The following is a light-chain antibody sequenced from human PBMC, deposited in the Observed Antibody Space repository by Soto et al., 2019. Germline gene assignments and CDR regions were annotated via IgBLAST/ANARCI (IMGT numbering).Light chain of an antibody. Sequence: QSALTQPPSASGSPGQSVTISCTGTSSDVGAYKYVSWYQQYTGKAPKLMIYEVTKRPSGVPDRFSGSKSGNTASLTVSGLQAEDEADYYCTSYVGNDIWVFGGGTQLTVL. J-gene: IGLJ3*02. CDR2: EVT. CDR3: TSYVGNDIWV. CDR1: SSDVGAYKY. V-gene: IGLV2-8*01.